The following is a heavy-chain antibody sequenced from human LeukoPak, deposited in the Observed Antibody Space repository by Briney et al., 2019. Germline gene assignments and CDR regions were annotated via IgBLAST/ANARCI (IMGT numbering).Heavy chain of an antibody. Sequence: SETLSLTCTVSGGSISSGSYYWSWIRQPAGKGLEWIGRIDASGTTNYNPSLKSRVTISVDTSKNQFSLNLSSVTAADTAVYYCARRKRYSYGPYYYYYMDVWGKGTTVTVSS. CDR2: IDASGTT. J-gene: IGHJ6*03. V-gene: IGHV4-61*02. CDR1: GGSISSGSYY. D-gene: IGHD5-18*01. CDR3: ARRKRYSYGPYYYYYMDV.